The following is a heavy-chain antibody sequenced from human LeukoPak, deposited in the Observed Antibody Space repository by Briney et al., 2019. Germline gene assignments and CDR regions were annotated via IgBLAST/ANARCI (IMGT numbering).Heavy chain of an antibody. V-gene: IGHV4-39*01. Sequence: SETLSLTCTVSGGSISSSSYSWGWIRQPPGKGLEWIGSIYYSGSTYYNPSLKSRVTISVDTSKNQFSLKLSSVTAADTAVYYCARHGWAPYYDFWSGYDSSYYYYGMDVWGQGTTVTVSS. CDR2: IYYSGST. CDR1: GGSISSSSYS. D-gene: IGHD3-3*01. J-gene: IGHJ6*02. CDR3: ARHGWAPYYDFWSGYDSSYYYYGMDV.